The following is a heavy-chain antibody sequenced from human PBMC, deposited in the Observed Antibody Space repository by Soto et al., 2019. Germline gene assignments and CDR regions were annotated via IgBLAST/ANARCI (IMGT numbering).Heavy chain of an antibody. J-gene: IGHJ6*03. CDR3: ARGKGGYSYGYPDGDYFRGYYYYMDV. Sequence: SETLSLTCAVYGGSFSGYYWSWIRQPPGKGLEWIGEINHSGSTNYNPSLKSRVTISVDTSKNQFSLKLSSVTAADTAVYYCARGKGGYSYGYPDGDYFRGYYYYMDVWGKGTTVTVSS. CDR1: GGSFSGYY. CDR2: INHSGST. V-gene: IGHV4-34*01. D-gene: IGHD5-18*01.